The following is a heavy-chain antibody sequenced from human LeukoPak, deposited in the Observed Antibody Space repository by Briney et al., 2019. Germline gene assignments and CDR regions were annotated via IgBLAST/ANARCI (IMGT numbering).Heavy chain of an antibody. Sequence: QAGGSLRLSCAASGFTFSSYAMSWVRQAPGKGLEWVSAISGSGGSTYYADSVKGRFTISRDNSKNTLYLQMNSLRAEDTAVYYCAKEHYYDSSGYYFPVDYWGQGTLVTVSS. D-gene: IGHD3-22*01. V-gene: IGHV3-23*01. J-gene: IGHJ4*02. CDR3: AKEHYYDSSGYYFPVDY. CDR2: ISGSGGST. CDR1: GFTFSSYA.